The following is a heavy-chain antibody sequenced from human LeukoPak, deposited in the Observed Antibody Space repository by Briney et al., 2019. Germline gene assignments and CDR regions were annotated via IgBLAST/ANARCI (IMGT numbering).Heavy chain of an antibody. CDR2: IYYSGST. V-gene: IGHV4-39*01. D-gene: IGHD3-22*01. J-gene: IGHJ4*02. CDR1: GDSIRLTDYY. Sequence: SETLSLTCTVSGDSIRLTDYYWDWIRQPPGKGLEWIGNIYYSGSTYYNPSLKSRVTISVDKSKNQFSLKLSSVTAADTAVYYCVTYYFDSSGPKKNYWGQGTLVTVSS. CDR3: VTYYFDSSGPKKNY.